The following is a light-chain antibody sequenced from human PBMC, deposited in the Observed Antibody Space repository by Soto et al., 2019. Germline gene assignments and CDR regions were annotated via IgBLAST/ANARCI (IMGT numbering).Light chain of an antibody. CDR1: QGITSW. CDR3: QQQDSFPLF. J-gene: IGKJ4*01. CDR2: AAS. V-gene: IGKV1-12*01. Sequence: DIQMTHSPSSVSSFVGDRVTITCRASQGITSWLAWYQQKPGKDPELLIYAASSLQSGVPPRFSGSGAGTDLTPTISSLQPEDSATSYCQQQDSFPLFFGGGTKVEIK.